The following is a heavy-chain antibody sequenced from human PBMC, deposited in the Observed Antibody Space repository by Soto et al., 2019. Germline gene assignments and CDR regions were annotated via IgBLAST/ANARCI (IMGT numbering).Heavy chain of an antibody. D-gene: IGHD4-17*01. CDR1: GYTFNAFY. V-gene: IGHV1-46*02. Sequence: ASVKVSCKAFGYTFNAFYMHWVRQAPGQGLEWMGVINPSGDGTSYAQKFQGRVTMTRDTSTSTVYMELSSLRSEDTAVYYCARVALGYDYAYVWGQGTTVTVSS. CDR2: INPSGDGT. CDR3: ARVALGYDYAYV. J-gene: IGHJ6*02.